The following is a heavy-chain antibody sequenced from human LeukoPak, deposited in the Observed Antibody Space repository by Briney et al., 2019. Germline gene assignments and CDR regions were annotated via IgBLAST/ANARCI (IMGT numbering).Heavy chain of an antibody. CDR1: GGSISSYY. CDR3: ARTLYGMDV. CDR2: IYYSGST. Sequence: SETLSLTCTVSGGSISSYYWSWIRQPPGKGLEWIGYIYYSGSTNYNPSLKSRVTISVDTSKNQFSLKLSSVTAADTAAYYCARTLYGMDVWGQGTTVTVSS. J-gene: IGHJ6*02. V-gene: IGHV4-59*01.